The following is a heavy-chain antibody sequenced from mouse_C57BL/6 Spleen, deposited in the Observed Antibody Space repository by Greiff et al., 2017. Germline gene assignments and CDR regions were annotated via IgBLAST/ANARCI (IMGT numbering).Heavy chain of an antibody. J-gene: IGHJ2*01. CDR3: APRGTTGDY. D-gene: IGHD3-1*01. CDR1: GFNIKAYY. CDR2: IDPEDGET. Sequence: EVKLMESGAELVKPGASVKLSCTASGFNIKAYYMHWVKQRSEQGLEWIGRIDPEDGETKYAPKFQGKATITADTPSNTAYMPLSGLPSEDTAVYYCAPRGTTGDYWGQCTTLTVSS. V-gene: IGHV14-2*01.